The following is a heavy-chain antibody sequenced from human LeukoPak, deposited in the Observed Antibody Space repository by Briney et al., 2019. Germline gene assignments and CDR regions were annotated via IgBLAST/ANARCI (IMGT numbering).Heavy chain of an antibody. CDR2: ISYSGST. J-gene: IGHJ5*02. V-gene: IGHV4-59*08. CDR3: ARHTIGNWFDP. Sequence: SETLSLTCTVSGGSISSYYWSWIRQPPGKGLEWIGYISYSGSTNYNPSLKSRVTISEDTSKNQFSLKLSSVTAADTAVYYCARHTIGNWFDPWGQGTLVTVSS. CDR1: GGSISSYY.